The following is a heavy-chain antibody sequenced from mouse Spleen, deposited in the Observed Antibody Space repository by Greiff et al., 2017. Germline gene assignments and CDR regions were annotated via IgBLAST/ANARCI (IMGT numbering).Heavy chain of an antibody. CDR3: ARHYGSSPGFAY. V-gene: IGHV5-12*01. J-gene: IGHJ3*01. Sequence: EVQVVESGGGLVQPGGSLKLSCAASGFTFSDYYMYWVRQTPEKRLEWVAYISNGGGSTYYPDTVKGRLTISRDNAKNTLYLQMSRLKSEDTAMYYCARHYGSSPGFAYWGQGTLVTVSA. CDR1: GFTFSDYY. CDR2: ISNGGGST. D-gene: IGHD1-1*01.